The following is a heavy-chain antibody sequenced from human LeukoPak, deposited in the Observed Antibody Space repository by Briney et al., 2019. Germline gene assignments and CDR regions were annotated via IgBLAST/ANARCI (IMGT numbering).Heavy chain of an antibody. CDR2: IYSGGST. D-gene: IGHD2-15*01. CDR1: GFTVSGNY. CDR3: ARDGISCSGGHCYFAS. V-gene: IGHV3-53*01. Sequence: GGSLRLSCAASGFTVSGNYMSWVRQAPGKGLEWVSVIYSGGSTYYADSVKGRFTISRDNARNTLYLQMNSLRAEDTAVYYCARDGISCSGGHCYFASWGQGTLVTVSS. J-gene: IGHJ4*02.